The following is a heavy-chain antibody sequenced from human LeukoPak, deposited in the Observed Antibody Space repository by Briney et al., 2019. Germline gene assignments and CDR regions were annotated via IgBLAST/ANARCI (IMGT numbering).Heavy chain of an antibody. CDR2: ISWNSGSI. J-gene: IGHJ4*02. CDR3: AKDIGSSWYGSFDY. D-gene: IGHD6-13*01. V-gene: IGHV3-9*01. Sequence: GRFLRLSCAASGFTFDDYAMHWVRQAPGKGLEWVSGISWNSGSIGYADSVKGRFTISRDNAKNSLYLQMNSLGAEDTALYYCAKDIGSSWYGSFDYWGQGTLVTVSS. CDR1: GFTFDDYA.